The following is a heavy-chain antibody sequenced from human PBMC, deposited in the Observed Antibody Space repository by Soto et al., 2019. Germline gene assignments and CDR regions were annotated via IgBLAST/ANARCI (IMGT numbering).Heavy chain of an antibody. Sequence: QVQLQESGPGLVKPSETLSLTCTASVGSISPYYWSGIRQPPGKGLEWIGYVYYSGNTNYNPSLESRVTISVDTSRNRFSLNLTSATAADTAVYYCARKGAAASYAHYYMDVWGRGTAVTVSS. D-gene: IGHD6-13*01. CDR1: VGSISPYY. CDR3: ARKGAAASYAHYYMDV. J-gene: IGHJ6*03. CDR2: VYYSGNT. V-gene: IGHV4-59*01.